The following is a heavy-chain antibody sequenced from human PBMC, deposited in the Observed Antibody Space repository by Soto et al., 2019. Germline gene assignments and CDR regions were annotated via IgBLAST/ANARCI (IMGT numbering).Heavy chain of an antibody. J-gene: IGHJ4*02. CDR3: ARGLEYSSSSSFYS. Sequence: QVQLVQSGAELKKPGSSVKVSCKASGGTFSSYAISWVRQAPGQGLEWMGGIIPIFGTANYAQKFQGRITITAVESTSTGYMELRSLRSEDTAVYYCARGLEYSSSSSFYSWGQGTLVTVSS. D-gene: IGHD6-6*01. CDR1: GGTFSSYA. V-gene: IGHV1-69*12. CDR2: IIPIFGTA.